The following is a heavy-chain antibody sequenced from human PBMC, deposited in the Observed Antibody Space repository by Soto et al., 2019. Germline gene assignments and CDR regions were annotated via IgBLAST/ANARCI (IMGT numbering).Heavy chain of an antibody. D-gene: IGHD3-22*01. J-gene: IGHJ4*02. CDR1: DGSMNSDSSY. Sequence: ETLSLTCRVSDGSMNSDSSYWGWIRQPPGKGLEWIGVINHSGSTYHNLSLKGRVTMSVDASRNQFSLKLTSMTAADTAVYYCARLGGYVSVGYYYLWDSWGQGTLVTSPQ. CDR2: INHSGST. V-gene: IGHV4-39*01. CDR3: ARLGGYVSVGYYYLWDS.